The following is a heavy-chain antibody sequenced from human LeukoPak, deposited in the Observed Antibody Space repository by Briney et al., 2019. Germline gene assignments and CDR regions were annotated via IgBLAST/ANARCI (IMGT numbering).Heavy chain of an antibody. J-gene: IGHJ5*02. Sequence: PGGSLRLSCAASGFTFSSYAMSWVRQAPGKGLEWVSAISGSGGSTYYADSVKGRFTISRDNSKNTLYLQMNSLRAEDTAVYYCAKASGYSSGWYWFDPWGQGTLSPSPQ. V-gene: IGHV3-23*01. CDR3: AKASGYSSGWYWFDP. CDR1: GFTFSSYA. CDR2: ISGSGGST. D-gene: IGHD6-19*01.